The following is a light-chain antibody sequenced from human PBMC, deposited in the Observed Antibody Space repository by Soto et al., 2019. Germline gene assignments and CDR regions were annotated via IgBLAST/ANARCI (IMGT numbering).Light chain of an antibody. CDR2: EVI. CDR1: GGDVGGYNY. V-gene: IGLV2-14*01. Sequence: QSALTQPASVSGSPGQSITISCAGTGGDVGGYNYVSGYQQHPGKAPKLRIYEVIRRPSGISNRFSGSKSGNTASLTISNLQAEDEAEYYCSSYTTSSTVVFGGGTKLTVL. J-gene: IGLJ3*02. CDR3: SSYTTSSTVV.